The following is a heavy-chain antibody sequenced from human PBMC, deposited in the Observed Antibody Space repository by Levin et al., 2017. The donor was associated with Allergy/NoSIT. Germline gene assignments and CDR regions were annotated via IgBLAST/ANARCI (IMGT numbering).Heavy chain of an antibody. CDR1: GYTFTSYG. V-gene: IGHV1-18*01. J-gene: IGHJ5*02. CDR2: ISAYNGNT. D-gene: IGHD6-13*01. CDR3: ARVEAAGWGKNWFDP. Sequence: GESLKISCKASGYTFTSYGISWVRQAPGQGLEWMGWISAYNGNTNYAQKLQGRVTMTTDTSTSTAYMELRSLRSDDTAVYYCARVEAAGWGKNWFDPWGQGTLVTVSS.